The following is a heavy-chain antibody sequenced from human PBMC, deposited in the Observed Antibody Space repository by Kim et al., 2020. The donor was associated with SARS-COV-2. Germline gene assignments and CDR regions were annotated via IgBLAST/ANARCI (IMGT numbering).Heavy chain of an antibody. CDR2: ISYDGSNK. CDR1: GFTFSSYG. Sequence: GGSLRLSCAASGFTFSSYGMHWVRQAPGKGPEWVAVISYDGSNKYYADSVKGRFTISRDNSMNTLYLQMNSLRAEDTAVYYCAKDWPIDSSWYEGMYNWFDPWGQGTLVTVSS. CDR3: AKDWPIDSSWYEGMYNWFDP. V-gene: IGHV3-30*18. J-gene: IGHJ5*02. D-gene: IGHD6-13*01.